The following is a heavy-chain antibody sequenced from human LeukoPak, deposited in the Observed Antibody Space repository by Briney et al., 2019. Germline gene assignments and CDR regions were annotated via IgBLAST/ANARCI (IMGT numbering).Heavy chain of an antibody. D-gene: IGHD3-10*01. CDR3: ARGFYGAGSHFDY. Sequence: SETLSLTCAVSGGSFSGYYWTYIRQPPGKGLEWIGEINHSGTTYYNPSLKSRVTISVDMSKNQLSLRLTSVTAADTAVYYCARGFYGAGSHFDYWGQGTLVTVSS. CDR1: GGSFSGYY. J-gene: IGHJ4*02. V-gene: IGHV4-34*01. CDR2: INHSGTT.